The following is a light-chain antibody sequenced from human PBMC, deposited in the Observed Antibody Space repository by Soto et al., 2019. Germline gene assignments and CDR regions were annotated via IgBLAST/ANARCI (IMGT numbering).Light chain of an antibody. V-gene: IGLV2-14*03. CDR1: SSDVGGYDS. CDR3: SSYTTISSLGVV. CDR2: DVS. Sequence: QSALTQPASVSGSPGQSITISCTGTSSDVGGYDSVSWYQQHPGKAPKLMIYDVSNRPSGVSYRFSGSKSGNTASLTISGRQAEDEADYYCSSYTTISSLGVVFGAVTQLTVL. J-gene: IGLJ2*01.